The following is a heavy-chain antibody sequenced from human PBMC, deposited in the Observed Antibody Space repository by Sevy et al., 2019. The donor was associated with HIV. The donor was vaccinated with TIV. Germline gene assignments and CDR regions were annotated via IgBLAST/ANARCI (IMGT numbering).Heavy chain of an antibody. J-gene: IGHJ4*02. V-gene: IGHV4-39*01. CDR1: GDSISSSNFY. D-gene: IGHD3-22*01. Sequence: SETLSLTCTVSGDSISSSNFYWGWIRQPPGKGLEWIGSIYYSGSTYYNPSLKGRVTISVDTSKDQFSLRLGSVTAADTAVYYCARLFDDSSGPPSDYWGQGTLVTVSS. CDR3: ARLFDDSSGPPSDY. CDR2: IYYSGST.